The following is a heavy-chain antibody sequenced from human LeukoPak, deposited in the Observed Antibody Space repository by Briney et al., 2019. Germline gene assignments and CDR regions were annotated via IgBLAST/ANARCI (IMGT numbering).Heavy chain of an antibody. D-gene: IGHD6-13*01. Sequence: GASVKVSCKASGGIFSSYAISWVRQAPGQGLEWMGGIIPIFGTANYAQKFQGRVTITADESTSTAYMELSSLRSEDTAVYYCARGGSWYDYYYYMDVWGKGTTVTVSS. CDR1: GGIFSSYA. J-gene: IGHJ6*03. V-gene: IGHV1-69*13. CDR3: ARGGSWYDYYYYMDV. CDR2: IIPIFGTA.